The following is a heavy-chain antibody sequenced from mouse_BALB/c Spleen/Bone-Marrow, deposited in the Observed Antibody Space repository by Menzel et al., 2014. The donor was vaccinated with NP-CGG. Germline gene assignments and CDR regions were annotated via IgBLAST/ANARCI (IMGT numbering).Heavy chain of an antibody. Sequence: EVKLQESGAELVKPGASVKLSCTASGFNIKDTYMHWVKQRPEQGLEWIGRIDPANGNTKYDPKFQGKATITADTSSNTAYLQLSSLTSEDTAVYYCARSYGSNPFDYWGQGTTLTVSS. J-gene: IGHJ2*01. CDR1: GFNIKDTY. CDR3: ARSYGSNPFDY. V-gene: IGHV14-3*02. CDR2: IDPANGNT. D-gene: IGHD1-1*01.